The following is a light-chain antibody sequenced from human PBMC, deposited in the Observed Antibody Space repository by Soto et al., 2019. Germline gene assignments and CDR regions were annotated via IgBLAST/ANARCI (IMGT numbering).Light chain of an antibody. CDR1: QDIRNE. V-gene: IGKV1-6*01. Sequence: ALQMTQSPSSLSASVGDRVTITCRASQDIRNELAWYRQRPGKAPQLLMHAASNLQSGVSSRFSGSGSGTDFTLTISSLQPEDFATYYCLQDYNYPRTFGQGTKVEIK. CDR2: AAS. CDR3: LQDYNYPRT. J-gene: IGKJ1*01.